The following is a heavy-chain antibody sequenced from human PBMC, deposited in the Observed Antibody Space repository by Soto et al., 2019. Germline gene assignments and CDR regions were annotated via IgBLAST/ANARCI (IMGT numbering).Heavy chain of an antibody. Sequence: XVKVSFKASGYTLTGYYMHWVRHAPGQGLEWMGWINPNSGGTNYAQKFQGWVTMTRDTSISTAYMELSRLRSDDTAVYYCARDSNYGYYGMDVWGQGTTVTVSS. D-gene: IGHD4-17*01. J-gene: IGHJ6*02. CDR2: INPNSGGT. V-gene: IGHV1-2*04. CDR3: ARDSNYGYYGMDV. CDR1: GYTLTGYY.